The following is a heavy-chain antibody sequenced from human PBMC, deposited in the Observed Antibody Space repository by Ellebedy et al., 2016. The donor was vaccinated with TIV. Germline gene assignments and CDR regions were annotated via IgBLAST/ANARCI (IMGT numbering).Heavy chain of an antibody. V-gene: IGHV4-61*05. CDR3: ARVDTAMVNDY. J-gene: IGHJ4*02. CDR1: GGSISSSNYY. Sequence: SETLSLXXTVSGGSISSSNYYWGWIRQPPGKGLEWIGYIYYSGSTNYNPSLKSRVTISVDTSKNQFSLKLSSVTAADTAVYYCARVDTAMVNDYWGQGTLVTVSS. D-gene: IGHD5-18*01. CDR2: IYYSGST.